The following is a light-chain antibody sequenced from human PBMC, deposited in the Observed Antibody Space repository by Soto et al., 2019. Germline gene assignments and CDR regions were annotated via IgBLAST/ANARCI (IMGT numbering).Light chain of an antibody. V-gene: IGKV3-15*01. CDR1: QSVSSN. CDR3: QQYNNWPTLT. CDR2: AAS. J-gene: IGKJ4*01. Sequence: EVVMTQSPDTLSVSPGERATLSCRASQSVSSNLAWYQQKPGQAPRLLIYAASTRATGIPPRFSGSGSGTEFTLTISSLQSEDFAVYYCQQYNNWPTLTFGGGTNVDIK.